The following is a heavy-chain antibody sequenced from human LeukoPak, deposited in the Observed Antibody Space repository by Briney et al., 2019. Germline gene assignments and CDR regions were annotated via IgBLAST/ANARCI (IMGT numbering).Heavy chain of an antibody. CDR3: TTYATPYYFDY. CDR1: GFTFSNAW. Sequence: GGSLRLSCAASGFTFSNAWMSWVRQALGKGLEWVGRIKSPASGGTTDYAAPVKGRFTISRDDSKNTLYLQMNSLETEDTAVYYCTTYATPYYFDYWGQGTLVTVSS. D-gene: IGHD1-26*01. CDR2: IKSPASGGTT. J-gene: IGHJ4*02. V-gene: IGHV3-15*01.